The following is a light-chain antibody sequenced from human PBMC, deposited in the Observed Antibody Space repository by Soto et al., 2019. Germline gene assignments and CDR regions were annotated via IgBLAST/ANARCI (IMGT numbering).Light chain of an antibody. Sequence: QSVLTQPPSVSGAPGQGVTISCTGSSSNIGAGFDVHWYQQLPGTAPKLLIYNNNSRPSGVPARFSGSKSGTSASLAITGLQAEDEADYYCQSYDNSLTGSYVFGTGTKVTVL. CDR3: QSYDNSLTGSYV. CDR2: NNN. V-gene: IGLV1-40*01. CDR1: SSNIGAGFD. J-gene: IGLJ1*01.